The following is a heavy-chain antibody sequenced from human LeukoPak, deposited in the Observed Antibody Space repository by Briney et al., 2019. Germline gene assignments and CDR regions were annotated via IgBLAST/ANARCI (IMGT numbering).Heavy chain of an antibody. Sequence: GGSLRLSCAASGFTLSSYEMNWVRQAPGKGLEWVANIKEDGSNKDYVDSVKGRFTISRDNAKNTLYLQMNSLRAEDTAVYYCARVPYYGKGWGQGTLVTVSS. CDR2: IKEDGSNK. D-gene: IGHD3-10*01. CDR3: ARVPYYGKG. CDR1: GFTLSSYE. V-gene: IGHV3-7*01. J-gene: IGHJ4*02.